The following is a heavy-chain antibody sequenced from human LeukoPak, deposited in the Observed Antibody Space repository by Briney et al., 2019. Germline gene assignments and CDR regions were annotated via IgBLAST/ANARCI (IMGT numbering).Heavy chain of an antibody. Sequence: ASVKVSCKASGYTFTGYYMHWVRQAPGQGLEWMGWINPNSGGTNYAQKFQGRVTMTRDTSASTAYMELSSLRSEDTAVYYCARFLVQGDLEAFDIWGQGTMVTVSS. J-gene: IGHJ3*02. V-gene: IGHV1-2*02. CDR3: ARFLVQGDLEAFDI. CDR2: INPNSGGT. D-gene: IGHD3-16*01. CDR1: GYTFTGYY.